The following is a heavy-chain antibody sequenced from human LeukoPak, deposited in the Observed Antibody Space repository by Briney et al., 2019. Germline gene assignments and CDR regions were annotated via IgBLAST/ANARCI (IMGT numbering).Heavy chain of an antibody. CDR3: AREGQWGHIDAFDI. CDR2: IIPILGIA. Sequence: GASVKVSCKASGGTFSSYAISWVRQAPGQGLEWMGRIIPILGIANYAQKFQGRVTITADKSTSTAYMELSSLRSEDTAVYYCAREGQWGHIDAFDIWGQGTMVTVSS. V-gene: IGHV1-69*04. CDR1: GGTFSSYA. D-gene: IGHD6-19*01. J-gene: IGHJ3*02.